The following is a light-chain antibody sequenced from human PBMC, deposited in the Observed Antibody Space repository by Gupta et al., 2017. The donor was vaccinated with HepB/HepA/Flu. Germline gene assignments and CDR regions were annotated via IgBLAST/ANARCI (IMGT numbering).Light chain of an antibody. CDR1: PGIRNH. CDR2: DAS. CDR3: QHIDHFPLT. J-gene: IGKJ4*01. Sequence: DIQLTQSPSFLSASVGDRVIITCRSSPGIRNHLAWFQQIPGKAPKLLIFDASTVQSGVPSRFSGTGFGKEFTLTISSLQHEDLATYYWQHIDHFPLTCGGGTKVAI. V-gene: IGKV1-9*01.